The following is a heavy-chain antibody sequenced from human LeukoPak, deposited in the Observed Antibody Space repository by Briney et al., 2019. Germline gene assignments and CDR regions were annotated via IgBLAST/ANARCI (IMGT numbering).Heavy chain of an antibody. J-gene: IGHJ4*02. D-gene: IGHD3-10*01. V-gene: IGHV4-61*01. CDR1: GGSVSSGSYY. CDR3: AKGSSAGRPYYFDY. CDR2: IYYSGST. Sequence: PSETLSLTCTVSGGSVSSGSYYWSWIRQPPGKGLEWIGYIYYSGSTNYNPSLKSRVTISVDTSKNQFSLKLSSVTAADTAVYYCAKGSSAGRPYYFDYWGQGTLVTVSS.